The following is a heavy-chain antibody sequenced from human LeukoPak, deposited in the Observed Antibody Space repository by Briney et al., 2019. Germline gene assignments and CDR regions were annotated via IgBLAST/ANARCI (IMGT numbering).Heavy chain of an antibody. CDR2: ISYDGGNK. CDR3: ARGVTYTDYADYFDY. V-gene: IGHV3-30*04. CDR1: GFTFSSYP. J-gene: IGHJ4*02. Sequence: GGSLRLSCAASGFTFSSYPVHWVRQAPGKGLEWVALISYDGGNKFYAESVRGRFTISRDNSKNTVYLQMNSLRVEDTAVYYCARGVTYTDYADYFDYWGQGTRVTVSS. D-gene: IGHD4-17*01.